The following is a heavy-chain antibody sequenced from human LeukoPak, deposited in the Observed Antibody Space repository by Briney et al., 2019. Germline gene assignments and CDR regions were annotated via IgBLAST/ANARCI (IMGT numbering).Heavy chain of an antibody. Sequence: SVKVSCKASGGTLSSYAISWVRQAPGQGLEWMGRIVPILGIANYAQKFQGRVTITADKSTSTAYMELSSLRSEDTAVYYCAGSLGVNNWFDPWGQGTLVTVSS. CDR3: AGSLGVNNWFDP. CDR2: IVPILGIA. D-gene: IGHD3-3*01. J-gene: IGHJ5*02. CDR1: GGTLSSYA. V-gene: IGHV1-69*04.